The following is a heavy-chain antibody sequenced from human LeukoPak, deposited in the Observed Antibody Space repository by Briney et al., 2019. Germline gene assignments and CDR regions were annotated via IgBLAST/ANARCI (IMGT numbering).Heavy chain of an antibody. J-gene: IGHJ5*02. CDR1: GYTFTSYG. V-gene: IGHV1-18*01. D-gene: IGHD6-19*01. CDR3: ARGNMEQWLGRGINWFDP. Sequence: APVKVSCKASGYTFTSYGISWVRQAPGQGLEWMGWISAYNGNTNYAQKLQGRVTMTTDTSTSTAYMELRSLRSDDTAVYYCARGNMEQWLGRGINWFDPWGQGTLVTVSS. CDR2: ISAYNGNT.